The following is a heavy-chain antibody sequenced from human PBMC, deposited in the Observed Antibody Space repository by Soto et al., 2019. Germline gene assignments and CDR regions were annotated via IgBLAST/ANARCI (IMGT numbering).Heavy chain of an antibody. CDR2: MNPNSGNT. CDR3: ARVHIVVVPAAQEKGYYYYYMDV. D-gene: IGHD2-2*01. V-gene: IGHV1-8*01. Sequence: QVQLVQSGAEVKKPGASVKVSCKASGYTFTSYDINWVRQATGQGLEWMGWMNPNSGNTGYAQKFQGRVTMTRNTSISTAYMELSSLRSEDTAVYYCARVHIVVVPAAQEKGYYYYYMDVWGKGTTVTVSS. J-gene: IGHJ6*03. CDR1: GYTFTSYD.